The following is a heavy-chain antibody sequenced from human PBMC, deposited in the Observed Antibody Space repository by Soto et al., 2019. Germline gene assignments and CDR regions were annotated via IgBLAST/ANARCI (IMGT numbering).Heavy chain of an antibody. J-gene: IGHJ5*02. Sequence: GGSLRLSCAASGFTFSSYEMNWVRQAPGKGLEWVSYISSSGSIIYYADSVKGRFTISRDNAKNSLYLQMNSLRAEDTAVYYCARGVLYYYDSSGYPHWFDPWGQGTMVTVYS. CDR2: ISSSGSII. V-gene: IGHV3-48*03. D-gene: IGHD3-22*01. CDR3: ARGVLYYYDSSGYPHWFDP. CDR1: GFTFSSYE.